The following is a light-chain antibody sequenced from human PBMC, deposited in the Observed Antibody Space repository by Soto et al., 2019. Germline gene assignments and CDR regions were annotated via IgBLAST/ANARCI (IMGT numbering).Light chain of an antibody. CDR2: DAS. CDR3: QQRSNWPLIT. CDR1: QSVSSY. Sequence: EIVLTQSPATLSLSPGERATLSCRASQSVSSYLAWYQQKPGQAPRLLIYDASNRATGIPARFSGSGSGTDFTLTISSLEPEYFAFYYCQQRSNWPLITFGQGTRLEIK. V-gene: IGKV3-11*01. J-gene: IGKJ5*01.